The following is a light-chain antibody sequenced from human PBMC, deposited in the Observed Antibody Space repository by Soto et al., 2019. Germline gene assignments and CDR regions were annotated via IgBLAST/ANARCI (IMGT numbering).Light chain of an antibody. V-gene: IGKV3-15*01. CDR2: GAS. CDR3: QQYNNWPRGT. CDR1: QSVSSN. J-gene: IGKJ2*02. Sequence: EIVMTQSPATLSVSPGERATLSCRASQSVSSNLAWYQQKPGQAPRLLIYGASTRATGIPARFSGSGSGTEFTLTISSLQSEDFAVYYCQQYNNWPRGTFGQGTKLVIK.